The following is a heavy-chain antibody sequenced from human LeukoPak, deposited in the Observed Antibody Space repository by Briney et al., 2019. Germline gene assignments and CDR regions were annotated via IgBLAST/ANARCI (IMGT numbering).Heavy chain of an antibody. V-gene: IGHV4-59*01. D-gene: IGHD3-10*01. J-gene: IGHJ3*02. CDR3: ARRTGIPRGAFDI. CDR2: IYYSGST. Sequence: SETLSLTCTVSGGSISSYYWSWLRQPPGKGLEWIGYIYYSGSTNYNPSLKSRVTISVDTSKNKFSLKLSSVTAADTAVYYCARRTGIPRGAFDIWGQGTMVTVSS. CDR1: GGSISSYY.